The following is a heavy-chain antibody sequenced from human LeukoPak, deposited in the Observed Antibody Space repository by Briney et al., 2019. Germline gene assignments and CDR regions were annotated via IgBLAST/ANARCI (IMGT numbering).Heavy chain of an antibody. V-gene: IGHV3-30*04. D-gene: IGHD3-22*01. CDR3: AAEAGTSGSAGYFDR. Sequence: PGESLRHSCAASGFTFSSSHMHWVRKAPGKGPEWVAVLSADGSNQAYTDSVKGRFTVSRDNTKNTLYLQMNSMTHEDTALYFCAAEAGTSGSAGYFDRWGQGTLVRVSS. CDR2: LSADGSNQ. J-gene: IGHJ4*02. CDR1: GFTFSSSH.